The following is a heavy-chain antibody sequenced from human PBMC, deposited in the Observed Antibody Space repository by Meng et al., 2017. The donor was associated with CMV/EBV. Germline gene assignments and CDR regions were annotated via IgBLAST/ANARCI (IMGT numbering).Heavy chain of an antibody. D-gene: IGHD6-13*01. CDR3: ARADGVYSSSWYWFDP. Sequence: GGSLRLSCAASGFTFSSYEMNWVRQVPGKGLEWVSYISSSGSTIYYADSVKGRFTISRDNDKNSLYLQMNSLRAEDTAVYYCARADGVYSSSWYWFDPWGQGTLVTVSS. CDR2: ISSSGSTI. J-gene: IGHJ5*02. V-gene: IGHV3-48*03. CDR1: GFTFSSYE.